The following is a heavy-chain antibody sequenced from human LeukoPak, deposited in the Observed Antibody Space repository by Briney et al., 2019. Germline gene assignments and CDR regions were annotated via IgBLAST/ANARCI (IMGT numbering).Heavy chain of an antibody. CDR1: GGSFSGYY. D-gene: IGHD6-25*01. CDR3: ARGRGKFDY. V-gene: IGHV4-34*01. Sequence: SETLSLTCAVYGGSFSGYYWSWIRQPPGKGLEWIGEINHSGSTNYNPSLKSRVTISADTSKNQFSLKLSSVTAADTAVYYCARGRGKFDYWGQGTLVTVSS. CDR2: INHSGST. J-gene: IGHJ4*02.